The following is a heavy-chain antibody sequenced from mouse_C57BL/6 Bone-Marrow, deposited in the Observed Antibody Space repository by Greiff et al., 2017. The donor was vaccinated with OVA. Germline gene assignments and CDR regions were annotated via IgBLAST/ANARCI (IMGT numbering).Heavy chain of an antibody. CDR1: GFSLTSYG. D-gene: IGHD2-2*01. Sequence: VQLKESGPGLVQPSQSLSITCTVSGFSLTSYGVHWVRQSPGKGLEWLGVIWRGGSTDYNAAFISRLSTSKDNSKSQVFFKMNSLQADDTAIYYCARWLRRGYYFDDWGQGTTLTVSS. CDR2: IWRGGST. CDR3: ARWLRRGYYFDD. V-gene: IGHV2-2*01. J-gene: IGHJ2*01.